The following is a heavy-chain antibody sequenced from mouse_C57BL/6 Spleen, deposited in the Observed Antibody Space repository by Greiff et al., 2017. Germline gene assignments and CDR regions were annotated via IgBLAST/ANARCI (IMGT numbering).Heavy chain of an antibody. CDR3: AREGYDGYFCAY. CDR2: IYPGDGDT. D-gene: IGHD2-3*01. V-gene: IGHV1-80*01. J-gene: IGHJ3*01. Sequence: QVQLKESGAELVKPGASVKISCKASGYAFSSYWMNWVKQRPGKGLEWIGQIYPGDGDTNYNGKFKGKATLTADKSSSTAYMQLSSLTSEDSAVYFCAREGYDGYFCAYWGQGTLVTVSA. CDR1: GYAFSSYW.